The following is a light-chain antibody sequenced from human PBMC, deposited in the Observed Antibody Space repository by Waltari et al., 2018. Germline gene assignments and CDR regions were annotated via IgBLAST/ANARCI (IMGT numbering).Light chain of an antibody. V-gene: IGKV1-39*01. J-gene: IGKJ2*01. CDR1: QNVGRF. CDR2: RTS. CDR3: QQSDGIPFT. Sequence: DIKMTQSPSSLSASVGDTVTITCRASQNVGRFLNWYQQRPGGAPKLLIFRTSDLQGGVPSRVSGSGSGTDFALTIDSLQPVDFATYYCQQSDGIPFTFGQGTKLEVK.